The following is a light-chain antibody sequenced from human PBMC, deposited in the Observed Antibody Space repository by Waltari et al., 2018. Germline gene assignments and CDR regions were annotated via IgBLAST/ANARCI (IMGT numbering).Light chain of an antibody. CDR3: ATWDDNLTGVV. CDR2: SNN. CDR1: SSNIGNNP. V-gene: IGLV1-44*01. J-gene: IGLJ2*01. Sequence: QSVLTQPPSASGTPGQRVTISCSGSSSNIGNNPINWYHQLPGTAPNLLIYSNNQRPSGVPDRFSGSKSDTSASLTISGLQSEDEADYYCATWDDNLTGVVFGGGTKLTV.